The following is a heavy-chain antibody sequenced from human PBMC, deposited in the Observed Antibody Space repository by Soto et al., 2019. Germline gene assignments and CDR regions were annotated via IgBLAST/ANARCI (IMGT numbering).Heavy chain of an antibody. Sequence: PSETLSLTCAVSGGSISSGGYSWSWIRQPPGKGLEWIGYIYHSGSTYYNPSLKSRVTISVDRSKNQFSLKLSSVTAADTAVYYCARRGYGPGFPYYYGMDVWGQGTTVTVSS. J-gene: IGHJ6*02. CDR2: IYHSGST. D-gene: IGHD3-10*01. CDR1: GGSISSGGYS. V-gene: IGHV4-30-2*01. CDR3: ARRGYGPGFPYYYGMDV.